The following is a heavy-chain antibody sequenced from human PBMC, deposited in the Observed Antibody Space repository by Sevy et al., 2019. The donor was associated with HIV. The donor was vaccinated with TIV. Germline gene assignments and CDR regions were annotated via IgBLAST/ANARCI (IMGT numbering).Heavy chain of an antibody. Sequence: ASVKVSCKPSGYTFSGYYIHWVRQAPGQGLEWMGWINPKSGGTNYAQKFQGRVTMTRDTSISTAYMELSRLRSDDTAVYYCARGGESLPYCGGDCYADYWGQGTLVTVSS. CDR2: INPKSGGT. J-gene: IGHJ4*02. D-gene: IGHD2-21*02. CDR3: ARGGESLPYCGGDCYADY. CDR1: GYTFSGYY. V-gene: IGHV1-2*02.